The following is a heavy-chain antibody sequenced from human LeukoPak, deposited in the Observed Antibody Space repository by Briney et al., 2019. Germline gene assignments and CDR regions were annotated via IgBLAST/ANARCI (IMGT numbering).Heavy chain of an antibody. D-gene: IGHD3-22*01. V-gene: IGHV1-46*01. CDR3: ARDGDDSSGYYSPRFDP. CDR1: GYTFTGYY. CDR2: INPSGGST. Sequence: ASVKVSCKASGYTFTGYYMHWVRQAPGQGLEWMGIINPSGGSTSYAQKFQGRVTMTRDMSTSTVYMELSSLRSEDTAVYYCARDGDDSSGYYSPRFDPWGQGTLVTVSS. J-gene: IGHJ5*02.